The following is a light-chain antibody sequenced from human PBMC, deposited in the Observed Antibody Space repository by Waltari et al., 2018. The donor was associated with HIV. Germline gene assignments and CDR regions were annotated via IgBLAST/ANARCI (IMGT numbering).Light chain of an antibody. CDR2: SNN. J-gene: IGLJ2*01. CDR3: AAWDDSLNGVV. CDR1: SSNIGSTT. V-gene: IGLV1-44*01. Sequence: QSVLTQPPSASGTPGPRVTISCSGSSSNIGSTTVHWCQQLPGPAPKLLIYSNNQRPSGVPDRFSGSKSGTSASLAISGLQSEDEADYYCAAWDDSLNGVVFGGGTKLTVL.